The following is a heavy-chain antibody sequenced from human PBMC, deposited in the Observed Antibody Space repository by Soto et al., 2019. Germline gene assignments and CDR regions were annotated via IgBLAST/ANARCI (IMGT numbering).Heavy chain of an antibody. CDR1: GGSIGSGDYY. CDR2: IYYSGST. J-gene: IGHJ4*02. Sequence: SETLSLTCTVSGGSIGSGDYYWGGIRQPPGKGLEWIGYIYYSGSTYYNPSLKSRVTISVDTSKNQFSLKLSSVTAADTAVYFCARALSKSDSEQFDYWGQGTRVTVSS. CDR3: ARALSKSDSEQFDY. D-gene: IGHD2-21*02. V-gene: IGHV4-30-4*01.